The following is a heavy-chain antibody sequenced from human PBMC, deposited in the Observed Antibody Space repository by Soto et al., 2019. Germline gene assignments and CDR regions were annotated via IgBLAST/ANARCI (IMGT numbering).Heavy chain of an antibody. CDR3: AKDPGGGYCRGGSCLHWYFDF. V-gene: IGHV3-23*01. Sequence: EVQLLESGGGLVQPGGSLRLSCAASGFTFSSDAMSWVRQAPGKGLEWVSAISGSGGSTYYADSVKGRFTISRDNSKNTLYLQMNSLRAEDTAVYYCAKDPGGGYCRGGSCLHWYFDFWGRGTLVTVSS. J-gene: IGHJ2*01. D-gene: IGHD2-15*01. CDR1: GFTFSSDA. CDR2: ISGSGGST.